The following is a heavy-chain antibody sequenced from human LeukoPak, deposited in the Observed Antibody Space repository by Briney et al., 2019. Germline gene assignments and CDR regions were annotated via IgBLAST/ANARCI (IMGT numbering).Heavy chain of an antibody. CDR3: ARESGLWFGELLQTKYNWFDP. D-gene: IGHD3-10*01. Sequence: PGGSLRLSCAASGFTFSSYEMNWVRQAPGKGLEWVSYISSSGSTIYYADSVKGRFTISRDSAKNSLYLQMNSLRAEDTAVYYCARESGLWFGELLQTKYNWFDPWGQGTLVTVSS. CDR2: ISSSGSTI. CDR1: GFTFSSYE. J-gene: IGHJ5*02. V-gene: IGHV3-48*03.